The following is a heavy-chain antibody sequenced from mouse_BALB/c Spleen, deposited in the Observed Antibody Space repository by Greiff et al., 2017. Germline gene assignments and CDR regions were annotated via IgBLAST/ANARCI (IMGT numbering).Heavy chain of an antibody. Sequence: VKLMESGPGLVAPSQSLSITCTVSGFSLTSYGVHWVRQPPGKGLEWLGVIWAGGSTNYNSALMSRLSISKDNSKSQVFLKMNSLQTDDTAMYYCARGNYRYDLAYWGQGTLVTVSA. V-gene: IGHV2-9*02. CDR2: IWAGGST. D-gene: IGHD2-14*01. J-gene: IGHJ3*01. CDR1: GFSLTSYG. CDR3: ARGNYRYDLAY.